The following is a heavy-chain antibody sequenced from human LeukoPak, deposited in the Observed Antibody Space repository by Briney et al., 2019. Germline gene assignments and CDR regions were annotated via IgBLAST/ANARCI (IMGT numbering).Heavy chain of an antibody. CDR3: TTDSPAAMAPAYYFDY. J-gene: IGHJ4*02. CDR1: VFTFSNPW. V-gene: IGHV3-15*01. D-gene: IGHD5-18*01. Sequence: GGALRLSCAASVFTFSNPWMSWVRQAPGKGLEWVGRIKSKTDVGTTDYAAPVEGRFTISRDDSKNTMSLQMNSLKTEDTAVYYCTTDSPAAMAPAYYFDYWGQGTLVTVSS. CDR2: IKSKTDVGTT.